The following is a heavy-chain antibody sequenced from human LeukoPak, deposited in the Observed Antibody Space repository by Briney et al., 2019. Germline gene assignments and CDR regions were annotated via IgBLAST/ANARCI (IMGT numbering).Heavy chain of an antibody. J-gene: IGHJ5*02. CDR3: ARGVMGHGSGNWFDP. D-gene: IGHD3-10*01. Sequence: PSETLSLTCAVYGGSFSGYYWSWIRQPPGKGLEWIGEINHSGSTNYNPSLKSRVTISVDTSKNQFSLKLSSVTAADTAMYYCARGVMGHGSGNWFDPWGQGTLVTVSS. V-gene: IGHV4-34*01. CDR1: GGSFSGYY. CDR2: INHSGST.